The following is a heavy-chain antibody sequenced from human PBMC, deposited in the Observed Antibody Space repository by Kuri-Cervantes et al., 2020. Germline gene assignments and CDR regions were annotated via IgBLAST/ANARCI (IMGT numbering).Heavy chain of an antibody. J-gene: IGHJ5*02. V-gene: IGHV1-8*01. Sequence: ASVKVSCKASGYTFTSYDINWVRQATGQGLEWMGWMNPNSGNTGYAQKFQGRVTMTRNTSISTAYMELSSLRSEDTAVYYCAKDRGDYARYPRFDPWGQGTLVTVSS. D-gene: IGHD4-17*01. CDR1: GYTFTSYD. CDR3: AKDRGDYARYPRFDP. CDR2: MNPNSGNT.